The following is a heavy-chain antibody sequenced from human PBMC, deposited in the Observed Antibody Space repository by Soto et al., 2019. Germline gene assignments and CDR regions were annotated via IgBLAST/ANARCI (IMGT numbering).Heavy chain of an antibody. V-gene: IGHV3-23*01. D-gene: IGHD3-9*01. CDR2: ISGTGSHT. Sequence: EVQLLESGGGLVLPGGSLRLSCAGSGFTPTTTPLSWVRQAPGKGLEWLTSISGTGSHTYYVDSVKGRFFISRDNSKNTVTLQMNNLTVDDTAVYYCATSFRYFDNWGQGTRVSVSS. J-gene: IGHJ4*02. CDR3: ATSFRYFDN. CDR1: GFTPTTTP.